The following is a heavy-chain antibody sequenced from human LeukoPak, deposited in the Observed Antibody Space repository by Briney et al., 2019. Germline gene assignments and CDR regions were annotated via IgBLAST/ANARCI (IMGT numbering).Heavy chain of an antibody. J-gene: IGHJ4*02. CDR3: ARHSYYDSSGYRFDY. CDR1: GGSISSYY. V-gene: IGHV4-59*08. D-gene: IGHD3-22*01. Sequence: SETLSLTCTVSGGSISSYYWSWIRQPPGKGLEWIGYIYYSGSTSYNPSLKSRVTISVDTSKNQFSLKLSSVPAADTAVYYCARHSYYDSSGYRFDYWGQGTLVTVSS. CDR2: IYYSGST.